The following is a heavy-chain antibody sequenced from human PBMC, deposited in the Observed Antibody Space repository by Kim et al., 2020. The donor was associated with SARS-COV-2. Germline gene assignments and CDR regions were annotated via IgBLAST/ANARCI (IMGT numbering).Heavy chain of an antibody. J-gene: IGHJ4*02. CDR2: KT. Sequence: KTKCSQQFQARVTITRDTSANTAYMDLRSLTFEDTAIYYCARDMNPTVYDYWGQGTLVTVSS. D-gene: IGHD4-4*01. CDR3: ARDMNPTVYDY. V-gene: IGHV1-3*01.